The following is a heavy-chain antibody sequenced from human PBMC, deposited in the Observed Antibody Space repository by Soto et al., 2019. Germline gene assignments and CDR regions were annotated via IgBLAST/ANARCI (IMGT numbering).Heavy chain of an antibody. Sequence: ASVKVSCKASGYTFTSYGISWVRQAPGQGLEWMGLISACDGSTSYAQKFQGRVTMTTDTSTSTVYMELSSLRSEDTAVYYCARGIGGSGEDYYYGMDVWGQGTTVTVSS. D-gene: IGHD2-15*01. J-gene: IGHJ6*02. CDR1: GYTFTSYG. CDR2: ISACDGST. V-gene: IGHV1-18*01. CDR3: ARGIGGSGEDYYYGMDV.